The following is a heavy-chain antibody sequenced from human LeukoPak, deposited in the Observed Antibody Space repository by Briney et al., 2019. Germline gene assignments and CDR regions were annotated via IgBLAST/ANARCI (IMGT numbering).Heavy chain of an antibody. J-gene: IGHJ4*02. CDR2: ISTSGGTT. V-gene: IGHV3-23*01. D-gene: IGHD3-22*01. CDR3: AVMHRYYDGSGYWVQ. CDR1: GFTFGSYA. Sequence: GGSLRLSCAASGFTFGSYAMSWVRQAPGKGLEWVSGISTSGGTTSYAESVKGRFTVSRDNPRNTLYMEMNSLRDEDTDVYYCAVMHRYYDGSGYWVQWGQGTLVTVSS.